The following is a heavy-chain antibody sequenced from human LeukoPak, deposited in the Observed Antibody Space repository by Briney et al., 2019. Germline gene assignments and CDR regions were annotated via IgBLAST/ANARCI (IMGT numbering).Heavy chain of an antibody. CDR2: INHGGST. J-gene: IGHJ6*03. D-gene: IGHD6-13*01. CDR3: ARVIAAGTYRSSYYMDV. Sequence: SETLSLTCAVYGGSFSGYYWSWIRQPPGKGLEWIGEINHGGSTNYNPSLKSRVTISVDTSKNQFSLKLSSVTAADTAVYYCARVIAAGTYRSSYYMDVWGKGTTVTVSS. V-gene: IGHV4-34*01. CDR1: GGSFSGYY.